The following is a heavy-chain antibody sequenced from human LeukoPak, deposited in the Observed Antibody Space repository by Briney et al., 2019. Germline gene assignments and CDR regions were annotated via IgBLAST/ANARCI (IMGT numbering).Heavy chain of an antibody. CDR2: IRYDGSNK. J-gene: IGHJ1*01. CDR1: GFTFSSYG. CDR3: AREAGSYFIEAEYFQH. V-gene: IGHV3-33*01. D-gene: IGHD1-26*01. Sequence: PGRSLRLSCAASGFTFSSYGMHWVRQAPGKGLEWVAVIRYDGSNKYYADSVKGRFTISRDNSKNTLYLQMNSLRAEDTAVYYCAREAGSYFIEAEYFQHWGQGTLVTVSS.